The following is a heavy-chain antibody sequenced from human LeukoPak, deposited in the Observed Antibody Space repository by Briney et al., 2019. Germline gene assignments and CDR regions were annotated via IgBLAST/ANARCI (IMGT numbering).Heavy chain of an antibody. J-gene: IGHJ4*02. CDR3: ARDGSGRVPEMSAPDY. D-gene: IGHD3-10*01. CDR1: GFTFNSYG. CDR2: ISYDGSKK. Sequence: PGGSLRLSCAASGFTFNSYGMHWVRQAPGKGLEWVALISYDGSKKYYADSVKGRFTISRDNSKNTLYLQMNSLRAEDTAVYYCARDGSGRVPEMSAPDYWGQGTLVTVSS. V-gene: IGHV3-30*03.